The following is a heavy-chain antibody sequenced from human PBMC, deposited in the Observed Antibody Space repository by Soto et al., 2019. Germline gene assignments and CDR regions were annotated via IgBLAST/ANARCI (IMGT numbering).Heavy chain of an antibody. CDR3: AARGVVLPAGTDALDV. D-gene: IGHD2-2*01. V-gene: IGHV3-66*01. J-gene: IGHJ3*01. CDR1: GFTGSSNY. Sequence: EVQLVESGGGLVQPGGSLRLSCAVSGFTGSSNYLGWVRQAPGKGLELVSVIYSGGSTLSADSVKGRFTLSRDDYKNMVWLQMNSLKAEDTAVYYCAARGVVLPAGTDALDVWGQGTMVTVSS. CDR2: IYSGGST.